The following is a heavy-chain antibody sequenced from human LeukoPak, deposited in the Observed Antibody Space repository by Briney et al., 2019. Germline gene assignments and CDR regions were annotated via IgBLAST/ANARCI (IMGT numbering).Heavy chain of an antibody. CDR1: GGTFSSYA. D-gene: IGHD3-22*01. V-gene: IGHV1-69*05. CDR2: MIPIFGTA. J-gene: IGHJ4*02. Sequence: SVKVSCKASGGTFSSYAISWVRQAPGQGLEWMGGMIPIFGTANYAQKFQGRVTITTDESTSTAYMELSSLRSEDTAVYYCATYYYDSSGYYYDPHFDYWGQGTLVTVSS. CDR3: ATYYYDSSGYYYDPHFDY.